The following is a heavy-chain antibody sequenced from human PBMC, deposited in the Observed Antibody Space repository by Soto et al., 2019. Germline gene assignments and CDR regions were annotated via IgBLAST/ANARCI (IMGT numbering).Heavy chain of an antibody. CDR1: GFTFDDYG. CDR2: INWNGGST. V-gene: IGHV3-20*04. J-gene: IGHJ4*02. D-gene: IGHD3-22*01. CDR3: ARDRPYDSSGYYLDY. Sequence: PGGSLRLSCAASGFTFDDYGMSWVRQAPGKGLEWVSGINWNGGSTGYADSVKGRFTISRDNAKNSLYLQMNSLRAEDAALYYCARDRPYDSSGYYLDYWGQGTLVTVSS.